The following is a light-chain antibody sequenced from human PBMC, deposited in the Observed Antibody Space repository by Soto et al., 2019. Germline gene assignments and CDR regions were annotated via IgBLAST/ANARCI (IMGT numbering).Light chain of an antibody. CDR2: DAS. CDR1: QSVSSY. Sequence: EIVLTQSPGTLSLSPGERATLSCRASQSVSSYLAWYQQKPGQPPRLLIYDASKRATGIPARFSGSGSGTDFTLTISSLEAEDFAVYYCQHYNSYSEAFGQGTKVELK. CDR3: QHYNSYSEA. J-gene: IGKJ1*01. V-gene: IGKV3-11*01.